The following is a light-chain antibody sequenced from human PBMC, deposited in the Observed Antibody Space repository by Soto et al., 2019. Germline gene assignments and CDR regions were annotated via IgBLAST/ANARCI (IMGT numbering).Light chain of an antibody. CDR2: DAS. CDR1: QSVSSY. J-gene: IGKJ5*01. Sequence: ELVLTQSPATLSLSPGERATLSCRASQSVSSYLAWYEQKSGQAPRLLIYDASNRATGIPARFSGSGSGTDFTLTISSLEPEDFAVYYCQQRSNWLITFGQGTRLEIK. V-gene: IGKV3-11*01. CDR3: QQRSNWLIT.